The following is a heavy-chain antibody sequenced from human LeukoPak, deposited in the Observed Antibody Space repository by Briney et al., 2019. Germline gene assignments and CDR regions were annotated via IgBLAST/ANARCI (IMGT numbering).Heavy chain of an antibody. CDR2: ISSSGSSI. V-gene: IGHV3-21*01. J-gene: IGHJ3*02. CDR3: AREQEYYYDSSAFDI. CDR1: GFTFSSYS. D-gene: IGHD3-22*01. Sequence: GGSLRLSCAASGFTFSSYSLNWVRQAPGKGLEWVSYISSSGSSIHYADSVKGRFAISRDNAKNSLYLQMNSLRAEDTAVYYCAREQEYYYDSSAFDIWGQGTMVTVSS.